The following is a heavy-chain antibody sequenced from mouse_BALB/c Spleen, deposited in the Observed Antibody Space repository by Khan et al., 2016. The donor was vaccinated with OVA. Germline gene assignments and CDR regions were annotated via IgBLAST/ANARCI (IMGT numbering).Heavy chain of an antibody. D-gene: IGHD2-10*02. CDR3: ARAGYGSFAY. CDR2: IYPGNVNT. J-gene: IGHJ3*01. Sequence: QVQLQQPGPELVKPGASVRISCKASGYTFTSYFIHWVKQRPGQGLEWIGWIYPGNVNTEYNERFTGKATLTADKSSITTYMQLSSLSSEDSAVYFCARAGYGSFAYWGQGTLVTVSA. CDR1: GYTFTSYF. V-gene: IGHV1S56*01.